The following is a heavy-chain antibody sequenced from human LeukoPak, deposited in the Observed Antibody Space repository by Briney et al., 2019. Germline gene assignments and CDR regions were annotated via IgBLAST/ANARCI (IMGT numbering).Heavy chain of an antibody. CDR2: ISAGGDNT. CDR3: AKSLYGGCDY. J-gene: IGHJ4*02. CDR1: AFTFSSHA. V-gene: IGHV3-23*01. D-gene: IGHD3-16*02. Sequence: GGSLRPSCAASAFTFSSHAMSWVRQTPGKGLEWVSAISAGGDNTLYADSVKDRFTIFRDNSKNTVYLQMNSLRVEDTAVYYCAKSLYGGCDYWGQGTVVTVSS.